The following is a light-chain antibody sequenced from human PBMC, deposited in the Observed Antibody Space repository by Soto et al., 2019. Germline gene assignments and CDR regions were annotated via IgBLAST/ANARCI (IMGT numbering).Light chain of an antibody. CDR2: DAS. Sequence: DIQITQSPSTLSASVGYRVTITCRASQSISNRLAWYQQKPGKAPKVLIYDASSLESGVPSRFSGSGSGTEFILTISSLQPDDFASYCCQHYGGMWTFGKGTKGDIK. J-gene: IGKJ1*01. CDR1: QSISNR. CDR3: QHYGGMWT. V-gene: IGKV1-5*01.